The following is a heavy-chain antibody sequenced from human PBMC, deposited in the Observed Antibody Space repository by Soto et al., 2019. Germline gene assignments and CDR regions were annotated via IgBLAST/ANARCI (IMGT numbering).Heavy chain of an antibody. Sequence: SETLSLTCSVSGDSISSSSYYWGWIRQSPGEGLEWIGNIHGNGGTHYNPSLSSRVTISVDTSANQFSLKLTSVTAADTAVYYCARISDSRGYFLPYWGRGILVTVSS. V-gene: IGHV4-39*01. CDR3: ARISDSRGYFLPY. CDR1: GDSISSSSYY. J-gene: IGHJ4*02. D-gene: IGHD3-22*01. CDR2: IHGNGGT.